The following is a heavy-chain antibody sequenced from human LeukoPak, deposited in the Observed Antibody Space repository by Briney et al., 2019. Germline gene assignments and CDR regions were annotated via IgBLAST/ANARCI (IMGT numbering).Heavy chain of an antibody. Sequence: GGSLRLSCAVSGFIVSDYYMYWVRQAPGKNLEWVSFIYTGGRTLYADSVRGRVTISRDSPKNTLYLQMDSLRAEDTAVYYCARDSSDFGDALDIWGQGTMVTVSS. CDR3: ARDSSDFGDALDI. J-gene: IGHJ3*02. CDR2: IYTGGRT. CDR1: GFIVSDYY. D-gene: IGHD3-3*01. V-gene: IGHV3-53*01.